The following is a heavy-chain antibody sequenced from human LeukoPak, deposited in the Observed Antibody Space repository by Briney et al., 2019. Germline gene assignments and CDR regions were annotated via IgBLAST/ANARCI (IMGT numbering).Heavy chain of an antibody. CDR3: AREIYYYGSSGYYFDY. V-gene: IGHV4-61*01. CDR1: GDSLSSGSYY. J-gene: IGHJ4*02. Sequence: SETLSLTCTVSGDSLSSGSYYWTWIRQPPGKDLEWIGYVYHNGNTNYNPSLKSRVTISVDTSKNQFSLKLSSVTAADTAVYYCAREIYYYGSSGYYFDYWGQGTLVTVSS. CDR2: VYHNGNT. D-gene: IGHD3-22*01.